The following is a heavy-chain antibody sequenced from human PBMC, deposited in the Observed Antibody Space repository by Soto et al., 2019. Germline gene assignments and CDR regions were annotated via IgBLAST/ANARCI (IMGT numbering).Heavy chain of an antibody. J-gene: IGHJ6*02. CDR2: IKSKTDGGTT. CDR1: GFTFSNAW. D-gene: IGHD2-8*01. Sequence: SGGSLRLSCAASGFTFSNAWMNWVRQAPGKGLQWVGRIKSKTDGGTTDYAAPVKGRFTISRDDSKTTLYLQMNSLKTEDTAVYYCVTEQWYYYGMDVWGQGTTVTVSS. CDR3: VTEQWYYYGMDV. V-gene: IGHV3-15*07.